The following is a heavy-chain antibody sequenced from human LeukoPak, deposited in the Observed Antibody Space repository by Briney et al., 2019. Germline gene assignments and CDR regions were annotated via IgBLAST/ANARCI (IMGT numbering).Heavy chain of an antibody. D-gene: IGHD3-22*01. CDR1: GFTFSSYS. Sequence: GGSLRLSCAASGFTFSSYSMNWVRQAPGKGLEWVSSISSSSSYIYYADSVKCRFTISRDNAKNSLYLQMNSLRAEDTAVYYCARELVPVINYWGQGTLVTVSS. CDR3: ARELVPVINY. CDR2: ISSSSSYI. V-gene: IGHV3-21*01. J-gene: IGHJ4*02.